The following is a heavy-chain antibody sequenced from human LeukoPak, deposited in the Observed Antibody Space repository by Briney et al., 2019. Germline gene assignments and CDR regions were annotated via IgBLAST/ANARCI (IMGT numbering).Heavy chain of an antibody. Sequence: SESLSLTCTVSGGSISSSSYYWGWIRQPPGKGLEWIRSISYSGSTYYNPSLKSRVTISVDTSRTQFSLKLSSVTAADTAVYYCARDIVGATAWFDPWGQGTLVTVSS. CDR1: GGSISSSSYY. CDR2: ISYSGST. V-gene: IGHV4-39*07. CDR3: ARDIVGATAWFDP. J-gene: IGHJ5*02. D-gene: IGHD1-26*01.